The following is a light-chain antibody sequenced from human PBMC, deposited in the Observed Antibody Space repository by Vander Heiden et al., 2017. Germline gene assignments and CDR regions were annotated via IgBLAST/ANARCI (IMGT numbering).Light chain of an antibody. J-gene: IGLJ2*01. CDR2: KNN. CDR3: ATWDKSLSAVV. Sequence: HSAPTQPPSPSTTPGQTVTISCSGTRSNVGGNFVYWYQQHPETPPKVLIFKNNQRPSGIPDRFSGSRSGTSASLAISGLRSEDEADYYCATWDKSLSAVVFGGGTKLTVL. V-gene: IGLV1-47*01. CDR1: RSNVGGNF.